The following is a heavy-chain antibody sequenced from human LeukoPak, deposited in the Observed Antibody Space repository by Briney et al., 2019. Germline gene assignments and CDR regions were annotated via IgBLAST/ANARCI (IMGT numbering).Heavy chain of an antibody. CDR3: ARERGYSGYDLNYCDY. D-gene: IGHD5-12*01. J-gene: IGHJ4*02. CDR1: GFTFSSYG. V-gene: IGHV3-33*01. Sequence: GGSLRLSCAASGFTFSSYGMHWVRQAPGKGLEWVAVIWYDGSNKYYADSVKGRFTISRDNSKNTLYLQMNSLRAEDTAVYYCARERGYSGYDLNYCDYWGQGTLVTVSS. CDR2: IWYDGSNK.